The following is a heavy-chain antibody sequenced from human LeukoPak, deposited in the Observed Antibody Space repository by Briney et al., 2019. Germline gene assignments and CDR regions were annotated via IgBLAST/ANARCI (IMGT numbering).Heavy chain of an antibody. CDR3: ARDRHSSSWPNDAFDI. J-gene: IGHJ3*02. CDR2: INPSGGST. V-gene: IGHV1-46*01. D-gene: IGHD6-13*01. Sequence: GXSVTVSFRASGYTFTSYYMHWVRQAPGQGLEWMGIINPSGGSTSYAQKFQGRVTITADESTSTAYMELSSLRSEDTAVYYCARDRHSSSWPNDAFDIWGQGTMVTVSS. CDR1: GYTFTSYY.